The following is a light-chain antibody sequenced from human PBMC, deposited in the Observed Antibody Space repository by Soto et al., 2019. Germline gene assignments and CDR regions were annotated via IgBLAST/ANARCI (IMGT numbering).Light chain of an antibody. CDR3: MQALESPRT. CDR2: LGS. V-gene: IGKV2-28*01. CDR1: QSLLHSNAFNY. Sequence: DIVMTQSPLSLPVTPGEPASISCMSSQSLLHSNAFNYLDWYLQKPGQSPQLLIYLGSNRASGVPDRFSGSGSGTDFTLRISRVEAEDVGVYYCMQALESPRTFGQGTKLDIK. J-gene: IGKJ2*01.